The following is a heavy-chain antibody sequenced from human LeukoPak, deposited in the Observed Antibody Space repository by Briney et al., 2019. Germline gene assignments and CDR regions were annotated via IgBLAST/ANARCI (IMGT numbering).Heavy chain of an antibody. Sequence: SETLSLTCTVSGGSISSCYWSWIRQPPGKGLEWIGYIYYSGSTNYNPSLKSRVTISVDTSKNQFSLKLSSVTAADTAVYYCARHHCSSTSCNHLFDYWGQGTLVTVSS. V-gene: IGHV4-59*08. J-gene: IGHJ4*02. CDR1: GGSISSCY. CDR3: ARHHCSSTSCNHLFDY. CDR2: IYYSGST. D-gene: IGHD2-2*01.